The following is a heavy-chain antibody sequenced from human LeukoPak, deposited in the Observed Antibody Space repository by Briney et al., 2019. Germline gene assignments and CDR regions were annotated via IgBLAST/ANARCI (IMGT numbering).Heavy chain of an antibody. CDR1: GYTFTSYD. D-gene: IGHD3-3*02. CDR3: ARVNSIFGVVIRFDP. Sequence: ASVKVSCKASGYTFTSYDINWVRQATGQGLEWMGWMNLNSGNTGYAQKFQGRVTMTRNTSISTAYMELSSLRSEDTAVYYCARVNSIFGVVIRFDPWGQGTLVTVSS. V-gene: IGHV1-8*01. J-gene: IGHJ5*02. CDR2: MNLNSGNT.